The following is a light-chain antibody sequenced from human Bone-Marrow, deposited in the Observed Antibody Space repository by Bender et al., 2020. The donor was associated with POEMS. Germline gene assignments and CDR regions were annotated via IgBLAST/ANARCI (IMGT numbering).Light chain of an antibody. J-gene: IGLJ3*02. Sequence: SYELTQPPSVSVSPGQTARITCSGDVLPKQFAHWYQQKPGQAPVLVAYKDTERPSEIPERFSGSNSGNTATLTISRVEAGDDADYYCQVWDYSSDLWVFGGGTKLTVL. CDR3: QVWDYSSDLWV. V-gene: IGLV3-25*02. CDR2: KDT. CDR1: VLPKQF.